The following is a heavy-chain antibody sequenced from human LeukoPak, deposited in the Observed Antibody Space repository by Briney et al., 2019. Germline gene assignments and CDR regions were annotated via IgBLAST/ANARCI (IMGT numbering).Heavy chain of an antibody. D-gene: IGHD1-7*01. Sequence: GSSVKVSCKASGGTFSSYAISWVRQAPGQVLEWMGRIIPILGIANYAQKFQGRVTITADKSTSTAYMELSSLRSEDTAVYYCARHNDNWIYGNWFDPWGQGTLVTVSS. J-gene: IGHJ5*02. CDR3: ARHNDNWIYGNWFDP. CDR2: IIPILGIA. CDR1: GGTFSSYA. V-gene: IGHV1-69*04.